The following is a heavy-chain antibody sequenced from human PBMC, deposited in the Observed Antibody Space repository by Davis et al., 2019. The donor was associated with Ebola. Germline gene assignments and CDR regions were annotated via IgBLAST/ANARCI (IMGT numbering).Heavy chain of an antibody. J-gene: IGHJ4*02. D-gene: IGHD5-24*01. CDR3: AAYVRWLRLPSFDY. Sequence: SVKVSCKASGGTFSSYTISWVRQAPGQGLEWMGGIIPIFGTANYAQKFQGRVTITADESTSTAYMELSSLRSEDTAVYYCAAYVRWLRLPSFDYWGQGTLVTVSS. CDR2: IIPIFGTA. CDR1: GGTFSSYT. V-gene: IGHV1-69*13.